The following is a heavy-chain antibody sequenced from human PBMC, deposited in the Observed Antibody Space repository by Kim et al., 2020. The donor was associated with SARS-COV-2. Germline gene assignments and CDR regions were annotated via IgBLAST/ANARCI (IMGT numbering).Heavy chain of an antibody. V-gene: IGHV4-31*03. CDR2: IYYSGST. Sequence: SETLSLTCTVSGGSISSGGYYWSWIRQHPGKGLEWIGYIYYSGSTYYNPSLKSRVTISVDTSKNQFSLKLSSVTAADTAVYYCARDKEGDYGDPGERYFDYWGQGTLVTVSS. J-gene: IGHJ4*02. CDR3: ARDKEGDYGDPGERYFDY. CDR1: GGSISSGGYY. D-gene: IGHD4-17*01.